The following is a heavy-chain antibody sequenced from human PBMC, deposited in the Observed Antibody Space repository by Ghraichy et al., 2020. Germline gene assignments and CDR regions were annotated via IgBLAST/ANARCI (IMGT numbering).Heavy chain of an antibody. CDR1: GGSFSGYY. CDR3: ARGAPDHYGSGSYPYYFDY. D-gene: IGHD3-10*01. J-gene: IGHJ4*02. CDR2: INHSRST. V-gene: IGHV4-34*01. Sequence: SETLSLTCAVYGGSFSGYYWSWIRQPPGKGLEWIGEINHSRSTNYNPSLKSRVTISVDTSKNQFSLKLSSVTAADTAVYYCARGAPDHYGSGSYPYYFDYWGQGTLVTVCS.